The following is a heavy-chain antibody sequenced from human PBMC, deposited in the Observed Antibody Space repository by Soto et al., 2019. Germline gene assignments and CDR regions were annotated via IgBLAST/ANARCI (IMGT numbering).Heavy chain of an antibody. CDR1: GFSFSNYA. CDR3: GKPYMRLVTTMRYFAL. CDR2: INHLGTST. D-gene: IGHD3-22*01. Sequence: GGSLRLSCSASGFSFSNYAMHWVRQAPGKGLEYISGINHLGTSTTYADSVKGRFTVSRDNSKNTLFLHMISLRDEDTAFYYCGKPYMRLVTTMRYFALWGQGALVTVSS. J-gene: IGHJ4*02. V-gene: IGHV3-64D*08.